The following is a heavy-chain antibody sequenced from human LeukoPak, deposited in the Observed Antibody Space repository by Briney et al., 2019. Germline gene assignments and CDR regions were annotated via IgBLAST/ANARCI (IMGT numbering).Heavy chain of an antibody. V-gene: IGHV1-2*02. D-gene: IGHD3-3*01. J-gene: IGHJ4*02. CDR1: GCTFTGYY. CDR2: INPNSGGT. CDR3: ARAGSTTIFGVVDPFDY. Sequence: ASVKVSCKASGCTFTGYYIHWVRQAPGQGLEWMGWINPNSGGTNYAQKFQGRVTMTRDTSISTAYMELSRLRSDDTALYYCARAGSTTIFGVVDPFDYWGQGTLVTVSS.